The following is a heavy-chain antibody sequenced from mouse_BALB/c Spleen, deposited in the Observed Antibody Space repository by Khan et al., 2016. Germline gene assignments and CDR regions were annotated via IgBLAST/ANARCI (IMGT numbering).Heavy chain of an antibody. Sequence: EVQLQESGPGLVKPSQSLSLTCTVTGYSITSDYAWNWIRQFPGNKLEWMGYISYSGSTSYNPSLKSRISITRDTSKNQFFLQLNSVTTEDTATCYCASRIYWYFDVWGAGTTVTVSS. V-gene: IGHV3-2*02. CDR3: ASRIYWYFDV. CDR1: GYSITSDYA. J-gene: IGHJ1*01. CDR2: ISYSGST.